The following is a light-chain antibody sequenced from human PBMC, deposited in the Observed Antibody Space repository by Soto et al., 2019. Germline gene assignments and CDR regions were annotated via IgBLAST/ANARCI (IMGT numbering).Light chain of an antibody. CDR2: EVN. CDR3: GSYTSSSTYV. J-gene: IGLJ1*01. Sequence: QSVLTQPASVSGSPGQSITISCTGTSSDIGGYNFVSWYQQHPGKAPKLRIYEVNNRPSGVSNRFSGSQSGNTASLTISGLQAEDEADYYCGSYTSSSTYVFGTGTKVTV. CDR1: SSDIGGYNF. V-gene: IGLV2-14*01.